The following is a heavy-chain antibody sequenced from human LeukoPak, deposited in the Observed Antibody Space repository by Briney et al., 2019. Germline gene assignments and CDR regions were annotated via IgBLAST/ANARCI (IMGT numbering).Heavy chain of an antibody. CDR2: IDPNSGGT. Sequence: ASVKVSCTAFGYTLTDYWIHWGRQAPGQGLEWMGWIDPNSGGTNYAQNFKGRVTLTRDTSISTVYMEMSRLISDDTAVYYCARGIAAPGARWFDPWGQGTLVTVSS. J-gene: IGHJ5*02. CDR1: GYTLTDYW. V-gene: IGHV1-2*02. D-gene: IGHD6-13*01. CDR3: ARGIAAPGARWFDP.